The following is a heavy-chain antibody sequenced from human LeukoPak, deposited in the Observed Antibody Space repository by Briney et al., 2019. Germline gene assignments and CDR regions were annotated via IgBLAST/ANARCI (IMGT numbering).Heavy chain of an antibody. CDR3: AREGRVPAAIYYYYGMDV. CDR2: INSDGSNT. CDR1: GFTFSSYW. V-gene: IGHV3-74*01. Sequence: QPGGSLRLSCAASGFTFSSYWMHWVRQAPGKGLVWVSRINSDGSNTSYADSVKGRFTISRDNAKNTLYLQMNSLRAEDTAVYYCAREGRVPAAIYYYYGMDVWGQGTTVTVSS. D-gene: IGHD2-2*01. J-gene: IGHJ6*02.